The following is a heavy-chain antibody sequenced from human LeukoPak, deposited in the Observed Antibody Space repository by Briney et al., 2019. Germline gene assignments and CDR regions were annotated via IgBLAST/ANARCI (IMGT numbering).Heavy chain of an antibody. CDR3: ASHSPAGRFCSGGSCYQLPDY. V-gene: IGHV3-7*03. Sequence: GGSLRLSCAASGFTFSSYAMSWVRQAPGKGLEWVANIKHDGSEQYYVDSVKDRFTISRDNAKNSLYLQMSSLRAEDTAVYYCASHSPAGRFCSGGSCYQLPDYWGQGTLVTVSS. CDR2: IKHDGSEQ. D-gene: IGHD2-15*01. J-gene: IGHJ4*02. CDR1: GFTFSSYA.